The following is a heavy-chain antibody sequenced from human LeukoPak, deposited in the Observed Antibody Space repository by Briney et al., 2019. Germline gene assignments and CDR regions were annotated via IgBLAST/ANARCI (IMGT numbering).Heavy chain of an antibody. CDR1: GYTFTSYY. Sequence: ASVKVSCKPSGYTFTSYYMHWVRQAPGQGLEWMGIINPSGGSTSYAQKFQGRVTMTRDTSTSTVYMELSSLRSEDTAVYYCARDQEDYYDSSGYDYWGQGTLVTVSS. CDR2: INPSGGST. V-gene: IGHV1-46*01. CDR3: ARDQEDYYDSSGYDY. J-gene: IGHJ4*02. D-gene: IGHD3-22*01.